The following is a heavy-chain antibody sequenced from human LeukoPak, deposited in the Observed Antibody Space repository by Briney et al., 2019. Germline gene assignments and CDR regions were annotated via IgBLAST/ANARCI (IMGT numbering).Heavy chain of an antibody. Sequence: SETLSLTCDVSGDSISSSTYYWGWIRQPPGKGLEWIGSVYYSGSTYDNPSLKSRVTISVDTSKNQFSLKLNSVTAADTAVYFCARRINDFWSASCGYYFDLWGQGTLVTVSS. CDR1: GDSISSSTYY. D-gene: IGHD3-3*01. CDR3: ARRINDFWSASCGYYFDL. V-gene: IGHV4-39*01. J-gene: IGHJ4*02. CDR2: VYYSGST.